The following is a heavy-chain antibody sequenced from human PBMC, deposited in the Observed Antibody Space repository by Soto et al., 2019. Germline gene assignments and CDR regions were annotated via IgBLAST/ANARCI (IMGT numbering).Heavy chain of an antibody. CDR3: ARGGGSSDV. D-gene: IGHD6-19*01. Sequence: SETLSLTCSVSGGSMSYYYWSWIRQSPGKRLQWIGNINDGGSTNYNPSLKSRVTISVDTSKNQVSLKLSSASAADTAVYYCARGGGSSDVWGQGILVTVSS. V-gene: IGHV4-59*01. CDR1: GGSMSYYY. CDR2: INDGGST. J-gene: IGHJ4*02.